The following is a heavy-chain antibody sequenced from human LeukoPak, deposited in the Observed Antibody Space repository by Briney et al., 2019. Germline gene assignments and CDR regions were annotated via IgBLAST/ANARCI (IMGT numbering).Heavy chain of an antibody. J-gene: IGHJ5*02. D-gene: IGHD6-6*01. V-gene: IGHV1-69*13. CDR3: AREGSSSSGRFDP. CDR1: GGTFSSYA. CDR2: IIPNFGTA. Sequence: ASVKVSCKASGGTFSSYAISWVRQAPGQGLEWMGGIIPNFGTANYAQKFQGRVTITPDESPSTAYMAPSKLRSEDTAVYYCAREGSSSSGRFDPWGQGTLVTVSS.